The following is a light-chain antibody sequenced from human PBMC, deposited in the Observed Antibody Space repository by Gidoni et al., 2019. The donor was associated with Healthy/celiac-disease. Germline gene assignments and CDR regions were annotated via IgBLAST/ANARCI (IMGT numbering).Light chain of an antibody. CDR1: QGISSY. CDR3: QQYYSYPPWT. J-gene: IGKJ1*01. Sequence: AIRMTQSPSSFSASTGDRVTITCRASQGISSYLAWYQQKPGKAPKLLIYAASTLQSGVPSRFSGSGSGTDFTLTISCLQYEDFATYYCQQYYSYPPWTFXXXTKVEIK. V-gene: IGKV1-8*01. CDR2: AAS.